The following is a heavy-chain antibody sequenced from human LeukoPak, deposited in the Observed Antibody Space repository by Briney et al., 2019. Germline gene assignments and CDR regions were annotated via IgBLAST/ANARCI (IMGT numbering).Heavy chain of an antibody. CDR3: ARSVAPAAKMDV. V-gene: IGHV3-53*01. CDR1: GFTVGGNY. D-gene: IGHD2-2*01. CDR2: IYTNGGT. Sequence: PGGSLRLSCAASGFTVGGNYMNWVRQAPGKGLEWVSVIYTNGGTYYADSVKGRFTISRDKSKNTLYLQMNSLRAEDTAVYYCARSVAPAAKMDVWGKGTTVTVSS. J-gene: IGHJ6*04.